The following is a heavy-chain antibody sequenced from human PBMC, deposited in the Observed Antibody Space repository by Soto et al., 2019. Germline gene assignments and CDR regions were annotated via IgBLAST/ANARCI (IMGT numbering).Heavy chain of an antibody. D-gene: IGHD1-26*01. Sequence: ASVKVSCKTSEYTFTGYYLHWVRQAPGQGLEWMGWINPNGGGTIYAQKFQGRLTMTRDTSITTAYMELSRLRSDDTAVYYCARDKTQGAGWFDPWGRGTLVTVSS. J-gene: IGHJ5*02. CDR1: EYTFTGYY. CDR2: INPNGGGT. CDR3: ARDKTQGAGWFDP. V-gene: IGHV1-2*02.